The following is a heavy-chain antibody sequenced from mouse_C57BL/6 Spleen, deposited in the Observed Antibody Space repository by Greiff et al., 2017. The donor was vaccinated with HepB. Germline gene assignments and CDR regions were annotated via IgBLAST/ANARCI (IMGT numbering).Heavy chain of an antibody. J-gene: IGHJ2*01. Sequence: VQLQQPGAELVKPGASVKLSCKASGYTFTSYWMQWVKQRPGQGLEWIGEIDPSDSYTNYNQKFKGKATLTVDTSSSTAYMQLSSLTSEDSAVYYCARSGYYGSPDYWGQGTTLTVSS. D-gene: IGHD1-1*01. CDR3: ARSGYYGSPDY. CDR1: GYTFTSYW. V-gene: IGHV1-50*01. CDR2: IDPSDSYT.